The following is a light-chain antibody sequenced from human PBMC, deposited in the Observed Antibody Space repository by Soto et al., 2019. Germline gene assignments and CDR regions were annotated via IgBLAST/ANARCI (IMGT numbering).Light chain of an antibody. CDR1: QSVSATD. Sequence: EFMLSQSPGTLSLSTGERATLSCRASQSVSATDLAWYQQKPGQAPRLLIYGASGRATGIPDRFSGSGSGTDFTLTISRLEPEDFAVYYCQQYGSSAWTFGQGTKWIS. V-gene: IGKV3-20*01. CDR2: GAS. J-gene: IGKJ1*01. CDR3: QQYGSSAWT.